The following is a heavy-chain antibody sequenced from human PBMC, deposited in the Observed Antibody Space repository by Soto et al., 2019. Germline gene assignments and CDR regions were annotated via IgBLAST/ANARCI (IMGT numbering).Heavy chain of an antibody. J-gene: IGHJ6*02. CDR1: GGTFSSYA. D-gene: IGHD6-6*01. CDR3: ARVSSSSSEVHYYYGMDV. CDR2: IIPIFGTA. V-gene: IGHV1-69*06. Sequence: SVKVSCKASGGTFSSYAISWVRQAPVQGLEWMGGIIPIFGTANYAQKFQGRVTITADKSTSTAYMELSSLRSEDTAVYYCARVSSSSSEVHYYYGMDVWGQGTTVTVSS.